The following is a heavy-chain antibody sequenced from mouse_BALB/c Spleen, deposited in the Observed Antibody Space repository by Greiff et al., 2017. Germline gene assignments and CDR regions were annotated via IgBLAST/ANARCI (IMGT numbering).Heavy chain of an antibody. J-gene: IGHJ2*01. CDR2: ISSGGGST. CDR3: ARSDGYYVTYFDY. V-gene: IGHV5-12-1*01. CDR1: GFAFSSYD. D-gene: IGHD2-3*01. Sequence: EVQLVESGGGLVKPGGSLKLSCAASGFAFSSYDMSWVRQTPEKRLEWVAYISSGGGSTYYPDTVKGRFTISRDNAKNTLYLQMSSLKSEDTAMYYCARSDGYYVTYFDYWGQGTTLTVSS.